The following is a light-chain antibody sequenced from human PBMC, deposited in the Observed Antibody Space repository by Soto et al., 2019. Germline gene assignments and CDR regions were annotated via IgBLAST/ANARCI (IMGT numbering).Light chain of an antibody. Sequence: DIQMTQSPSSLSASVEDRFIITFRASQSISNHLNWYQQKPGKAPKVLIYDASSLQSGVPSRFSGSGSGTDFTLTISSLQPEDFATYYCQQSYSTPRTFGQGTRLEIK. CDR2: DAS. V-gene: IGKV1-39*01. CDR1: QSISNH. CDR3: QQSYSTPRT. J-gene: IGKJ5*01.